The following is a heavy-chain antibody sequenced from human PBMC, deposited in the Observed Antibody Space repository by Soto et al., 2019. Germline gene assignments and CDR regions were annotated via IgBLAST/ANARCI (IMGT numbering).Heavy chain of an antibody. CDR3: TKGRYLEWFLSGGGEES. CDR2: IYYSGIA. CDR1: GGSISTYY. V-gene: IGHV4-59*12. D-gene: IGHD3-3*01. Sequence: SETLSLTCTPSGGSISTYYWSWIRQPLGKGLEWIGYIYYSGIANYNPSLKSRFTISKDQSKNTIYRQMDSLRVEDTALYYRTKGRYLEWFLSGGGEESWGRGTLVTVSS. J-gene: IGHJ5*02.